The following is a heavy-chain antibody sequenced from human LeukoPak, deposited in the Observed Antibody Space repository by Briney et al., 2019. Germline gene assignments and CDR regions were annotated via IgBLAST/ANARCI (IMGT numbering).Heavy chain of an antibody. D-gene: IGHD1-7*01. CDR2: IYTSGST. Sequence: SETLSLTCAVYGGSFSGYYWGWIRQPPGKGLEWIGRIYTSGSTNYNPSLKSRVTMSVDTSKNQFSLKLSSVTAADTAVYYCARDRTGTTYRRTNWFDPWGQGTLVTVSS. J-gene: IGHJ5*02. CDR3: ARDRTGTTYRRTNWFDP. CDR1: GGSFSGYY. V-gene: IGHV4-59*10.